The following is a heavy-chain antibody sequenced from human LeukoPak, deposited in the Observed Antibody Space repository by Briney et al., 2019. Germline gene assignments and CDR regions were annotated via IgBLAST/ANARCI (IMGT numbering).Heavy chain of an antibody. CDR1: GDSISSSSYY. CDR2: IYYSGTT. D-gene: IGHD6-6*01. V-gene: IGHV4-39*01. Sequence: PSETLSLTCTVSGDSISSSSYYWPWIRQPPGKGLEWIGSIYYSGTTYYNPSLKSRVTISVDTSKNQFSLKLSSVTAADTAVYYCARHVGYAARRGAFDIWGQGTMVTVSS. J-gene: IGHJ3*02. CDR3: ARHVGYAARRGAFDI.